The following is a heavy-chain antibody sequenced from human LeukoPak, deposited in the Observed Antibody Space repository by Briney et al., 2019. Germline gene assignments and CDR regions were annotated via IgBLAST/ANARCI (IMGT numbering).Heavy chain of an antibody. V-gene: IGHV4-39*01. CDR3: ARLNSSGYYLYLSFDY. D-gene: IGHD3-22*01. Sequence: SETPSLTCTVSGGSISSSSYYWGWIRQLPGKGLEWIGSIYYSGSTYYNPSLKSRVTISVDTSKNQFSLKLSSVTAADTAVYYCARLNSSGYYLYLSFDYWGQGTLVTVSS. CDR2: IYYSGST. CDR1: GGSISSSSYY. J-gene: IGHJ4*02.